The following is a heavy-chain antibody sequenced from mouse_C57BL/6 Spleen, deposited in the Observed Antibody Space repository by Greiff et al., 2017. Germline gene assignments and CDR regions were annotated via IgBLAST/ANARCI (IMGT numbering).Heavy chain of an antibody. CDR2: ISYDGSN. CDR3: ARLDYDKSWFAD. J-gene: IGHJ3*01. V-gene: IGHV3-6*01. Sequence: EVKLVESGPGLVKPSQSLSLTCSVTGYSITSGYYWNWIRQFPGNKLEWMGYISYDGSNNYNPSLKNRISITRDTSKNQFFLKLNSVTTEDTATYYCARLDYDKSWFADWGQGTLVTVSA. D-gene: IGHD2-4*01. CDR1: GYSITSGYY.